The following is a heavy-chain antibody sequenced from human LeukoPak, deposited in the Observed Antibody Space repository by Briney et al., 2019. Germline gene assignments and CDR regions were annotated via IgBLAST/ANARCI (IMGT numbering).Heavy chain of an antibody. D-gene: IGHD6-13*01. CDR3: AREPFGYSSSWYVG. CDR2: ISSSGSTI. J-gene: IGHJ4*02. V-gene: IGHV3-11*01. CDR1: GFTFSDYY. Sequence: PGGSLRLSCAASGFTFSDYYMSRIRQAPGEGLEWVSYISSSGSTIYYADSVKGRFTISRDNAKSSLYLQMNSLRAEDTAVYYCAREPFGYSSSWYVGWGEGTLVTV.